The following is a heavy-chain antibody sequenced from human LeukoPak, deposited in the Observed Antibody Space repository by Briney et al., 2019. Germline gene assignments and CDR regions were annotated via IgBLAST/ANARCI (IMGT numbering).Heavy chain of an antibody. V-gene: IGHV4-34*01. J-gene: IGHJ4*02. CDR2: INHSGGT. CDR1: GGSFSGYY. CDR3: ARGNVAHYYGSASHNY. Sequence: PSETLSLTCTVYGGSFSGYYWSWIRQPPGKGLEWIGEINHSGGTNYNPSLKSRITISVDTSKNQFSLKLSSVTAAETAVCYCARGNVAHYYGSASHNYWGQGTLVTVSS. D-gene: IGHD3-10*01.